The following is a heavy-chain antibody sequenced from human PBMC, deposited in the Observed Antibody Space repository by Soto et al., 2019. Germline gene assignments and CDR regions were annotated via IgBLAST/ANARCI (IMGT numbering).Heavy chain of an antibody. CDR1: GFTFSSYA. CDR2: ISSNGGST. V-gene: IGHV3-64D*06. D-gene: IGHD3-3*01. CDR3: VKDSNDLWSGYLNQPFDY. J-gene: IGHJ4*02. Sequence: PGGSLRLSCSASGFTFSSYAMHWVRQAPGKGLEYVSAISSNGGSTYYADSVKGRFTISRDNSKNTLYLQMSSLRAEDTAVYYCVKDSNDLWSGYLNQPFDYWGQGTLVTVSS.